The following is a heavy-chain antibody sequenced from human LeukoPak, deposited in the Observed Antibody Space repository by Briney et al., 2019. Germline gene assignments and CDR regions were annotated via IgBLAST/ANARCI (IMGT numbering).Heavy chain of an antibody. CDR3: ARGWLRLVYYGMDV. V-gene: IGHV3-48*03. D-gene: IGHD5-12*01. Sequence: GGSLRLSCAASGFTFSSYEMNWVRQTPGKGLEWVSYISSSGSTIYYADSVKGRFTISRDNAKNSLYLQMNSLRAEDTAVYYCARGWLRLVYYGMDVWGKGPTVTVSS. CDR2: ISSSGSTI. CDR1: GFTFSSYE. J-gene: IGHJ6*04.